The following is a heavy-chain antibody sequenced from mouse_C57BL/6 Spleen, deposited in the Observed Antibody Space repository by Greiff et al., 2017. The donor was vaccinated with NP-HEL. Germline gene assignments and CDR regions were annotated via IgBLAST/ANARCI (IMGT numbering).Heavy chain of an antibody. CDR2: IYPSDSET. D-gene: IGHD2-10*02. V-gene: IGHV1-61*01. CDR3: ARGGYGNHYFDY. Sequence: QVQLQQPGAELVRPGSSVKLSCKASGYTFTSYWMDWVKQRPGQGLEWIGNIYPSDSETHYNQKFKDKATLTVDKSSSTAYMHLSSLTSEDSAVYYCARGGYGNHYFDYWGQGTTLTVSS. CDR1: GYTFTSYW. J-gene: IGHJ2*01.